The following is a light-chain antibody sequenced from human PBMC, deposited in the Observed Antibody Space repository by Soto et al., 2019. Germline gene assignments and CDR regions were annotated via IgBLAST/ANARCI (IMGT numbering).Light chain of an antibody. Sequence: DIQMTQSPSSLSASVGDRVTITCRPSQSIRRWVAWYQQKPGKDHKLLSEDASSLESWIQSRVSGRGSGTDFTLTSRSLQPEDCATYYCQQPVRFPITFGQGTRLEIK. CDR2: DAS. CDR1: QSIRRW. CDR3: QQPVRFPIT. J-gene: IGKJ5*01. V-gene: IGKV1-5*01.